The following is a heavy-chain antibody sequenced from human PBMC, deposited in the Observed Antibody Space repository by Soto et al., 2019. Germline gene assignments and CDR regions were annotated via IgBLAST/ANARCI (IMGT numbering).Heavy chain of an antibody. D-gene: IGHD4-17*01. J-gene: IGHJ6*02. Sequence: QVQLVESGGGVVQPGRSLRLSCAASGFTFSSYGMHWVRQAPGKGLEWVAVIWYDGSNKYYADSVKGRFTISRDNSKNTLYLQINRLRADDTAVYYCARDGLDDYGDYPYYYYGMDVWGQGTTVTVSS. CDR1: GFTFSSYG. V-gene: IGHV3-33*01. CDR3: ARDGLDDYGDYPYYYYGMDV. CDR2: IWYDGSNK.